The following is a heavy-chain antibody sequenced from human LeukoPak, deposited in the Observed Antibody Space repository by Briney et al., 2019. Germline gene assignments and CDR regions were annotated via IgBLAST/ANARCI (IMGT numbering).Heavy chain of an antibody. D-gene: IGHD3-16*01. V-gene: IGHV1-24*01. Sequence: ASVKVSCKVSGYTLTELSMHWVRQAPGKGLEWMRGFDPEDGETIYAQKFQGRVTITADESTSTAYMELSSLRSEDTAVYYCARPHQFSDYTNNWFDPWGQGTLVTVSS. J-gene: IGHJ5*02. CDR3: ARPHQFSDYTNNWFDP. CDR2: FDPEDGET. CDR1: GYTLTELS.